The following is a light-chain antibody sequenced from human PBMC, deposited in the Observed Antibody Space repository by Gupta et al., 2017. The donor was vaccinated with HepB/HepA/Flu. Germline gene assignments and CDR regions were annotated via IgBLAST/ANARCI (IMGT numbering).Light chain of an antibody. CDR2: AAS. CDR1: QSISSS. J-gene: IGKJ2*01. Sequence: DIQITQSPPSLSTSIGDRVTITCRASQSISSSVNWYQQRPGKAPKLLIYAASKLESGVPSRFSGGGSGTDFTLTISRLQPEDFASYYCQQSDGMPYTFGQGTKVEIK. V-gene: IGKV1-39*01. CDR3: QQSDGMPYT.